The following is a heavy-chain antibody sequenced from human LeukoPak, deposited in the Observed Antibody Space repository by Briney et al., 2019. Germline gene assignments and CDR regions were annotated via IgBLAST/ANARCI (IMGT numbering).Heavy chain of an antibody. CDR1: GYSISSGYY. CDR2: IYHSGST. D-gene: IGHD6-13*01. V-gene: IGHV4-38-2*02. Sequence: SETLSLTCTVSGYSISSGYYWGWIRPPPGKGLEWIGSIYHSGSTYYNPSLKSRVTISVDTSKNQFSLKLSSVTAADTAVYYCARAIAAAGAGWFDPWGQGTLVTVSS. J-gene: IGHJ5*02. CDR3: ARAIAAAGAGWFDP.